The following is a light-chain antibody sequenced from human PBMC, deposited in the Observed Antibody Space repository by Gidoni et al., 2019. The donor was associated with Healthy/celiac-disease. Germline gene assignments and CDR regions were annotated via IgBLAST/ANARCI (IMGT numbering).Light chain of an antibody. CDR1: NIGSKS. CDR2: DGS. CDR3: QVWDSSSDHLV. V-gene: IGLV3-21*03. J-gene: IGLJ1*01. Sequence: SYVLTQPPSVSVAPGKTARITCGGNNIGSKSVHWYQQKPGQAPVLVVYDGSDRPSGIPERFSGSNSGNTATLTISRVEAGDEADYYCQVWDSSSDHLVFGTGTKVTVL.